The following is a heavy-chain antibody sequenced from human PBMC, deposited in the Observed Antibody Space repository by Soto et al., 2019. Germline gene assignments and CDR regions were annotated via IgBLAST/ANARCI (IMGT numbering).Heavy chain of an antibody. V-gene: IGHV3-30*18. J-gene: IGHJ6*02. CDR3: AKVLSDSSGYLQDFLWYYYYGMDV. CDR2: ISYDGSNK. CDR1: GFTFSSYG. D-gene: IGHD3-22*01. Sequence: GGSLRLSCAASGFTFSSYGMHWVRQAPGKGLEWVAVISYDGSNKYYADSVKGRFTISRDNSKNTLYLQMNSLRAEDTAVYYCAKVLSDSSGYLQDFLWYYYYGMDVWGQGTTVTVSS.